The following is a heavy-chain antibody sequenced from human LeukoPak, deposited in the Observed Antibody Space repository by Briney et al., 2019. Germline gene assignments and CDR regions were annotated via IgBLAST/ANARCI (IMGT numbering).Heavy chain of an antibody. CDR3: ARAATWYSMVYYFDY. D-gene: IGHD6-13*01. CDR2: MNPNSGNT. CDR1: GYTFTSYD. J-gene: IGHJ4*02. Sequence: ASVTVSCTASGYTFTSYDINWVRQATGQGLEWMGWMNPNSGNTGYAQKFQGRVTMTRNTSISTAYMELSSLRSEDTAVYYCARAATWYSMVYYFDYWGQGTLVTVSS. V-gene: IGHV1-8*01.